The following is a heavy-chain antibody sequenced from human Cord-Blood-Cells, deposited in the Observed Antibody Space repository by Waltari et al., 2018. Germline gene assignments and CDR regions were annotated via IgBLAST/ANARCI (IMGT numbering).Heavy chain of an antibody. V-gene: IGHV5-51*01. CDR3: ARQGTGYYRGYYYYYGMDV. CDR1: GYSFTSYW. CDR2: IYPGDSDT. Sequence: EVQLVQSGAEVKKPGESLKISCKGSGYSFTSYWIGCVRQMPGKALEWMGIIYPGDSDTRYSPSFQGQVTISADKSISTAYLQWSSLKASDTAMYYCARQGTGYYRGYYYYYGMDVWGQGTTVTVSS. D-gene: IGHD3-9*01. J-gene: IGHJ6*02.